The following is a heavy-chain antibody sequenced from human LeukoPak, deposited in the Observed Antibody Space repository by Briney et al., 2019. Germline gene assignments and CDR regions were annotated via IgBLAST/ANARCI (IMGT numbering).Heavy chain of an antibody. J-gene: IGHJ4*02. D-gene: IGHD3-10*01. Sequence: PGGSLRLSCAASGFTFSRYGMNWVRQAPGKGLEWVSAISGSGGSTYYADSVKGRFTISRDNSKNTLYLQMNSLRAEDTAVYYCAKGCSGYGSGSYYSGPLPYWGQGTLVTVSS. CDR1: GFTFSRYG. CDR2: ISGSGGST. CDR3: AKGCSGYGSGSYYSGPLPY. V-gene: IGHV3-23*01.